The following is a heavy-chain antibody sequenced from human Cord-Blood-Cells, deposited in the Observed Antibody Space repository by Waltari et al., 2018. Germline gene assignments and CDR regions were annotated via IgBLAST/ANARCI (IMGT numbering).Heavy chain of an antibody. J-gene: IGHJ4*02. CDR1: GFTFSSYS. Sequence: EVQLVESGGGLVKPGGSLRLSCAASGFTFSSYSMNWVRQAPGKGLDWVSSISISSSYIYYADSVRGRFTISRDNAKNSLYLQMNSLRAEDTAVYYCARRGASSSWYDYWGQGTLVTVSS. V-gene: IGHV3-21*01. D-gene: IGHD6-13*01. CDR3: ARRGASSSWYDY. CDR2: ISISSSYI.